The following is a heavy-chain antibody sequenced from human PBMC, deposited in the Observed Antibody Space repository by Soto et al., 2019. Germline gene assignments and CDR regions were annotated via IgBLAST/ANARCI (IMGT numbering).Heavy chain of an antibody. D-gene: IGHD3-22*01. Sequence: PSETLSLTCTASGGSISSYYWSWIRQPLGKGLEWIGYIYYSGSTNYNSPLKSRVTISVDTSKNQLSLKLSSVTAADTAVYYCARATYYYDSSGYYGYYFDYWGQGTLVTVSS. CDR2: IYYSGST. V-gene: IGHV4-59*01. J-gene: IGHJ4*02. CDR1: GGSISSYY. CDR3: ARATYYYDSSGYYGYYFDY.